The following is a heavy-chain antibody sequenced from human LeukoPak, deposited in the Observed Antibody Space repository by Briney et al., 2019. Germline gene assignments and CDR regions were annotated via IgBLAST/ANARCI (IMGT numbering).Heavy chain of an antibody. J-gene: IGHJ6*03. CDR2: INSDGSST. V-gene: IGHV3-74*01. Sequence: GSLRLSCAASGFAFSSYWMHWVRQAPGKGLVWVSRINSDGSSTSYADSVKGRFTISRDNAKNTLYLQMNSLRAEDTAVYYCARGTVTTYYYYYYYMDVWGKGTTVTVSS. D-gene: IGHD4-17*01. CDR3: ARGTVTTYYYYYYYMDV. CDR1: GFAFSSYW.